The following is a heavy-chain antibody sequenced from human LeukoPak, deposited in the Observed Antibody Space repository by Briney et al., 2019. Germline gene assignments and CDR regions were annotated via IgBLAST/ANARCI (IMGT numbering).Heavy chain of an antibody. J-gene: IGHJ4*02. V-gene: IGHV4-59*01. Sequence: PSETLSLTCTVPGGSISNYYWSWIWQPPGKGLEWIGYIYYTGSANYNPSLKSRVTISVDTSKNQFSLKLSSVTAADTAVYYCARGVFGGYWGQGTLVTVSS. CDR1: GGSISNYY. CDR3: ARGVFGGY. CDR2: IYYTGSA. D-gene: IGHD3-10*01.